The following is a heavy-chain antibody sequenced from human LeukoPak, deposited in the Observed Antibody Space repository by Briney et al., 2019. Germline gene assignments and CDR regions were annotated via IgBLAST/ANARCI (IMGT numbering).Heavy chain of an antibody. CDR2: ISYDGSNK. V-gene: IGHV3-30*04. Sequence: PGGSLRLSCAASGFTFSSYAMSWVRQAPGKGLEWVTAISYDGSNKYYADSVKGRFTISRDNSKNTLYLQMNSLRAEDTAVYYCAKDSDCSGGSCYGEVQWGQGTLVTVSS. CDR1: GFTFSSYA. D-gene: IGHD2-15*01. J-gene: IGHJ4*02. CDR3: AKDSDCSGGSCYGEVQ.